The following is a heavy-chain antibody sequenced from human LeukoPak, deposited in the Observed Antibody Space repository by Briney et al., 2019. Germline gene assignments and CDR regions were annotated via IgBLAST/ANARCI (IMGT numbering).Heavy chain of an antibody. Sequence: GGSLRLSCAASGFTFSSYAMSWVRQAPGKGLEWVSAISGSGGSTYYADSVKGRFTISRYNSKNTLYLQMNSLRAEDTAVYYCAKDPSGNWKTDYWGQGTLVTVSS. J-gene: IGHJ4*02. V-gene: IGHV3-23*01. D-gene: IGHD1-20*01. CDR1: GFTFSSYA. CDR3: AKDPSGNWKTDY. CDR2: ISGSGGST.